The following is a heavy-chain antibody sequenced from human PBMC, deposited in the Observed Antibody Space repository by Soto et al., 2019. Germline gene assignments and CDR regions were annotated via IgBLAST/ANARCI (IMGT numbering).Heavy chain of an antibody. CDR3: AKSRYSDSSGDFYDY. J-gene: IGHJ4*02. V-gene: IGHV3-23*01. D-gene: IGHD3-22*01. CDR1: GFSFDDYA. Sequence: GGSLRLSCAASGFSFDDYAMSWVRQAPGKGLEWVSGIGGSGRTTYYADSVKGRFTISRDNSNNTLFLQMNSLRAEDTAVYYCAKSRYSDSSGDFYDYWGQGTLVTVSS. CDR2: IGGSGRTT.